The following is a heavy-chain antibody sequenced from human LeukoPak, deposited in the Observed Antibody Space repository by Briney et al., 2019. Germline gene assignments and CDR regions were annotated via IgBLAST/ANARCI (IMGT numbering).Heavy chain of an antibody. D-gene: IGHD2-2*01. CDR2: ISTYNGNT. CDR3: AREPSSSSPPLDY. CDR1: GYTFSYYG. V-gene: IGHV1-18*01. J-gene: IGHJ4*02. Sequence: ASVKVSCKASGYTFSYYGISWVRQAPGQGLEWMGWISTYNGNTKYAQKLQGRVTITTDTSTSTAYMELRSLRSDDTAVYYCAREPSSSSPPLDYWGQGTLVTVSS.